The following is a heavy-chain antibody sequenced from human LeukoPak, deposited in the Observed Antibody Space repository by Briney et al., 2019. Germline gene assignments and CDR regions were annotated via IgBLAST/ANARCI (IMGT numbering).Heavy chain of an antibody. CDR1: GFTFNIYS. Sequence: GGSLRLSCVASGFTFNIYSMNWVRQAPGKGLEWVSYMTGTSDIIKYADSVKGRFTVSRDNAKNSLYLQMNSLRAEDTAVYYCARGPYSGGVDGSGAIDYWGQGTLVTVSS. D-gene: IGHD3-10*01. CDR2: MTGTSDII. CDR3: ARGPYSGGVDGSGAIDY. J-gene: IGHJ4*02. V-gene: IGHV3-48*04.